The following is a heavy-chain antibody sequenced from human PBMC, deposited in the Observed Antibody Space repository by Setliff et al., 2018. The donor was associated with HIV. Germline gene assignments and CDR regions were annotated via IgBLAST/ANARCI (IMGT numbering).Heavy chain of an antibody. CDR3: ARGKRWFDP. CDR1: GFTISSYW. Sequence: GGSLRLSCGASGFTISSYWVTWVRQAPGKGLEWVANINQDGSDQNFVDSVTGRFTISRDNAKNSMYLQMNSLRVEDTAVCYCARGKRWFDPWGQGTLVTVSS. V-gene: IGHV3-7*03. CDR2: INQDGSDQ. J-gene: IGHJ5*02.